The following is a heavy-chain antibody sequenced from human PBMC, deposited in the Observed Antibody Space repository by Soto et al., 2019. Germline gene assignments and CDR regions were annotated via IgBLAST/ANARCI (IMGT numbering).Heavy chain of an antibody. V-gene: IGHV3-23*01. D-gene: IGHD3-16*01. J-gene: IGHJ5*02. CDR1: GFTFTSYA. Sequence: EVQLLESGGDLVHPGGSLSLSCAASGFTFTSYAMTWVRQAPEKGLEWVSSISASGGTTYYTDSVKGRFTISRDNSKNPLFLQMNSLRAEDTVVYYCAKAWGWFDPWGQGTLVTVSS. CDR2: ISASGGTT. CDR3: AKAWGWFDP.